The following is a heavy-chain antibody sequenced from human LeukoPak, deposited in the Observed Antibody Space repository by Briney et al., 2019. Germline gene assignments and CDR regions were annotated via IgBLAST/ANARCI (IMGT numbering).Heavy chain of an antibody. CDR1: GFTFSDYY. D-gene: IGHD6-19*01. V-gene: IGHV3-11*01. J-gene: IGHJ4*02. Sequence: PGGSLRLSCAASGFTFSDYYTSWIRQAPGKGLEWVSYISSSGSTIFYADSVKGRFTISRDNAKNSLYLQMNSLRAGGTAVYYCARDLPQWLGSAIDYWGQGTLVTVSS. CDR2: ISSSGSTI. CDR3: ARDLPQWLGSAIDY.